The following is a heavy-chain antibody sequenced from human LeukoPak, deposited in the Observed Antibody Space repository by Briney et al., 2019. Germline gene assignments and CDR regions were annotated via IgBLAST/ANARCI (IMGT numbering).Heavy chain of an antibody. J-gene: IGHJ4*02. CDR2: ISGSGGST. CDR1: GFTVSSNY. CDR3: AKDSYSSSWVYYFDY. D-gene: IGHD6-6*01. V-gene: IGHV3-23*01. Sequence: GGSLRLSCAASGFTVSSNYMSWVRQAPGKGLEWVSAISGSGGSTYYADSVKGRFTISRDNSKNTVYLQMNSLRAEDTAVYYCAKDSYSSSWVYYFDYWGQGTLVTVSS.